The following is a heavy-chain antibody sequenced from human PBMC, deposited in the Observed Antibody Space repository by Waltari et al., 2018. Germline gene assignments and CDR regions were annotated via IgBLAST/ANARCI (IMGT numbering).Heavy chain of an antibody. V-gene: IGHV3-21*01. CDR3: ARDESAAGTPDY. J-gene: IGHJ4*02. D-gene: IGHD6-13*01. CDR2: IISSSSYI. CDR1: GFTFSSYS. Sequence: EVQLVESGGGLVKPGGSLRLSCAASGFTFSSYSMNWVRQAPGKGLEWVSSIISSSSYIYYADSLKGRFTISRDNAKNSLYLQINSLSAEDTAVYYCARDESAAGTPDYWGQGTLVTVSS.